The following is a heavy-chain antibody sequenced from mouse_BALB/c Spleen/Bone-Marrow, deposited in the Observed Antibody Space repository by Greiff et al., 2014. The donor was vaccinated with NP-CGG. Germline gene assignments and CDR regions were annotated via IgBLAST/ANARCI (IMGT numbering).Heavy chain of an antibody. V-gene: IGHV1-31*01. CDR1: GYSFTGYY. CDR2: INPYNGAT. CDR3: ANYDGGFAY. Sequence: VQLQQPGPELVKPGASVKISCKASGYSFTGYYMHWVKQSHVKSLEWIGRINPYNGATSYDQNLKDKASLTVDKSSSTAYMELHSLTSEDSAVYYCANYDGGFAYWGQGTLVTVSA. J-gene: IGHJ3*01. D-gene: IGHD2-4*01.